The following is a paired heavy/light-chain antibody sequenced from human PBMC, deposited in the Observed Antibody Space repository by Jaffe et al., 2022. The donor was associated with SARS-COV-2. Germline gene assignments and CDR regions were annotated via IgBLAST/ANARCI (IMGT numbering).Heavy chain of an antibody. D-gene: IGHD3-22*01. CDR2: IYYTGTT. CDR3: ARQYYYDTSAFDS. CDR1: GVSMSSGGYY. Sequence: QVQLQEWGPGLLKPSQTLSLTCNVSGVSMSSGGYYWNWIRQLPEKGLEYIGYIYYTGTTNYNPSLKDRVSISIDTSKNQFSLELTSVTAADTAIYFCARQYYYDTSAFDSWGQGALVAVSS. J-gene: IGHJ4*02. V-gene: IGHV4-31*03.
Light chain of an antibody. CDR2: SAS. CDR1: QNVKNN. J-gene: IGKJ1*01. Sequence: EILMTQSPATLSVSPGARATLSCRASQNVKNNLAWYQQRPGQAPRLLIYSASTRATAFPARFSGSGSGSDFTLTISSLQSEDVAVYYCQQYYEWPRTFGPGTKVEI. CDR3: QQYYEWPRT. V-gene: IGKV3-15*01.